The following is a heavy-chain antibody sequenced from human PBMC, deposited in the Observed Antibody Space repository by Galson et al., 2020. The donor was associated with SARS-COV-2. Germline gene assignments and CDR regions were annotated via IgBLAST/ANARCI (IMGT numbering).Heavy chain of an antibody. CDR2: ISYDGTDK. CDR1: GCTFSNYE. CDR3: ARPSRIPARPVEY. V-gene: IGHV3-30*04. J-gene: IGHJ4*02. D-gene: IGHD6-6*01. Sequence: TGGSLRLSCAASGCTFSNYEMHWVRQTPGKGLEWVALISYDGTDKYYVDSVKGRFTISRDNSKNTLHLQMDSLRAEDTAVYYCARPSRIPARPVEYWGQGALVTVSS.